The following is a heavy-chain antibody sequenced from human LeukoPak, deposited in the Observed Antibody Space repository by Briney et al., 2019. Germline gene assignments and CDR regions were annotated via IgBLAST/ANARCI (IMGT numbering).Heavy chain of an antibody. J-gene: IGHJ4*02. CDR1: GGTFSSYA. V-gene: IGHV1-69*06. CDR2: IIPIFGTA. CDR3: AREGIVVVPAEYFDY. D-gene: IGHD2-2*01. Sequence: ASVKVSCKASGGTFSSYAISWVRQAPGQGLEWMGGIIPIFGTANYAQKFQGRVTITADKSTSTAYMELSSLTSEDTAVYYCAREGIVVVPAEYFDYWGQGTLVTVSS.